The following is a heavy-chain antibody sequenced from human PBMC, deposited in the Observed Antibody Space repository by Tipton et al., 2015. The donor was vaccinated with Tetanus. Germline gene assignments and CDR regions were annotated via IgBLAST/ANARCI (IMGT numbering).Heavy chain of an antibody. CDR3: ARERGTGGWGF. CDR2: IKHDETEK. D-gene: IGHD6-19*01. J-gene: IGHJ4*02. Sequence: SLRLSCAASGFTFSSYWMSWARQAPGKGLEWVANIKHDETEKYYVDSVRGRFNISRDNAKRSLYLQMDSLRAEDTAVYYCARERGTGGWGFWGQGTLVSVSS. CDR1: GFTFSSYW. V-gene: IGHV3-7*01.